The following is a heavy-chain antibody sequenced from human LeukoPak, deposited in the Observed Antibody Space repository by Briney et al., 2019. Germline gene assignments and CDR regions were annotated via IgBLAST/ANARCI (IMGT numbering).Heavy chain of an antibody. V-gene: IGHV3-66*01. J-gene: IGHJ4*02. CDR1: GLTVRTSS. CDR3: ARADYPRIDY. CDR2: IYSGGST. Sequence: GGSLRLSCATSGLTVRTSSMSWVRQAPGKGLEWVSVIYSGGSTYYADSVKGRFTISRDNSKNTLYLQMNSLRAEDTAVYYCARADYPRIDYWGQGTLVTISS. D-gene: IGHD4-11*01.